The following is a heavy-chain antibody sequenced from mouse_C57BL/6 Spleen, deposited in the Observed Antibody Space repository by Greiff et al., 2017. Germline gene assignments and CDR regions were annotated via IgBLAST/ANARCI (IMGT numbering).Heavy chain of an antibody. D-gene: IGHD1-1*01. CDR2: ILPGSGST. CDR1: GYTFTGYW. J-gene: IGHJ4*01. CDR3: ARRDYYGSSYGYAMDY. V-gene: IGHV1-9*01. Sequence: QVQLQQSGAELMKPGASVKLSCKATGYTFTGYWIEWVKQRPGHGLEWIGEILPGSGSTNYNEKFKGKATFTADTSSNTAYMQLSSLTTEDSAIYYCARRDYYGSSYGYAMDYWDQGTSDTVSS.